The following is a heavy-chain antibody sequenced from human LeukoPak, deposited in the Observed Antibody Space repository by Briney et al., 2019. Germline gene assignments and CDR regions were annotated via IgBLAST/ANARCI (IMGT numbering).Heavy chain of an antibody. V-gene: IGHV1-46*01. J-gene: IGHJ5*02. CDR2: INPSGGST. CDR3: ARVRVAPRNWFDP. Sequence: ASVKVSCKASGGTFSSYAISWVRQAPGQGLEWMGIINPSGGSTSYAQKFQGRVTMTRDTSTSTVYMELSSLRPEDTAVYYCARVRVAPRNWFDPWGQGTLVTVSS. D-gene: IGHD3-3*01. CDR1: GGTFSSYA.